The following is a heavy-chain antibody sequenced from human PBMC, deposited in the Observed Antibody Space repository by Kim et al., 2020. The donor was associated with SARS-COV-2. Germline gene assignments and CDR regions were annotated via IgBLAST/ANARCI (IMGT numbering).Heavy chain of an antibody. J-gene: IGHJ5*02. D-gene: IGHD2-15*01. V-gene: IGHV1-69*04. Sequence: SVKVSCKTSGGSFSTYGISWVRQAPGQGPEWMGRIIPVLGVVNYAQKFQGRVTITADKPTGTAYMDLSSLRSEDTALYYCARDDCSATSCYRRGNPWGQGPLVPVSS. CDR3: ARDDCSATSCYRRGNP. CDR1: GGSFSTYG. CDR2: IIPVLGVV.